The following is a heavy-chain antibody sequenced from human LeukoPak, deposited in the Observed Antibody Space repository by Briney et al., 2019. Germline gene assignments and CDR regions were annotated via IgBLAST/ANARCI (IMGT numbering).Heavy chain of an antibody. J-gene: IGHJ5*01. V-gene: IGHV3-13*01. CDR2: IGTAGDT. CDR3: ARDLSAGYNSNWYDY. Sequence: GGSQRLSCAASGFTFSNYDMHWVRQATGKGLQWVSAIGTAGDTYYPGSVKGRFTISRENAKNSLYLQMNSLRAEDTAVYYCARDLSAGYNSNWYDYWGQGTLVTVSS. CDR1: GFTFSNYD. D-gene: IGHD6-13*01.